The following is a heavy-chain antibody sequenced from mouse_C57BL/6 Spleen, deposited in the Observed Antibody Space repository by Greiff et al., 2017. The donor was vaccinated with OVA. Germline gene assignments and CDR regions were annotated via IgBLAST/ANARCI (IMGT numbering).Heavy chain of an antibody. CDR2: IYPRSGNT. J-gene: IGHJ2*01. CDR3: AREKDTTVVATRYFDD. CDR1: GYTFTSYG. Sequence: QVQLQQSGAELARPGASVKLSCKASGYTFTSYGISWVKQRTGQGLEWIGEIYPRSGNTYYNAKFKGKATLTADKSSSTAYMELRSLTSEDSAVYFCAREKDTTVVATRYFDDWGQGTTLTVSS. V-gene: IGHV1-81*01. D-gene: IGHD1-1*01.